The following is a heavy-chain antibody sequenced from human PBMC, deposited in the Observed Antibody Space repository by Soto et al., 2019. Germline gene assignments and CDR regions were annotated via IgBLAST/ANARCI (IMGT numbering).Heavy chain of an antibody. CDR3: AMTLEYGLMDV. D-gene: IGHD4-17*01. Sequence: SETLSHTCSVSGDYIRNLYWSWIRQPLGKRLEWIGYIYRGGSTKYNPSLKSRLTMSTDTSKNQFSLKLTSVTAADTVVYYCAMTLEYGLMDVWGSGTSVIVSS. CDR2: IYRGGST. CDR1: GDYIRNLY. V-gene: IGHV4-59*11. J-gene: IGHJ6*03.